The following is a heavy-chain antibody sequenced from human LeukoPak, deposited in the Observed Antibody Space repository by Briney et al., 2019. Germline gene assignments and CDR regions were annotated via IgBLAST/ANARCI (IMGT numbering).Heavy chain of an antibody. CDR1: GFSISSGYY. D-gene: IGHD2-2*01. CDR3: ARYPASIIIGAFDI. J-gene: IGHJ3*02. V-gene: IGHV4-38-2*01. Sequence: SQTLSLTCAVSGFSISSGYYWGWIRQPPGKGLEWIGSIYHSGSTDYNPSLQSRVTISVDTSKNQFSLNLTSVTAADTAVYYCARYPASIIIGAFDIWGQGTMVTVSS. CDR2: IYHSGST.